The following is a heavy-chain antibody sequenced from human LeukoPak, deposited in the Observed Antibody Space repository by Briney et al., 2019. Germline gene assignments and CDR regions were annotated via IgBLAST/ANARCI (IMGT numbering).Heavy chain of an antibody. CDR3: ASGAGWESGY. D-gene: IGHD1-26*01. CDR1: GSTSSRNF. J-gene: IGHJ4*02. V-gene: IGHV3-7*01. Sequence: GGSLRLSCAVSGSTSSRNFMSWVRQTPEKGLEWVANIDQDGSEKNYVDSVKGRFIISRDNAKNSLFLQMNSLRAEDTAIYYCASGAGWESGYWGQGTLVTVSS. CDR2: IDQDGSEK.